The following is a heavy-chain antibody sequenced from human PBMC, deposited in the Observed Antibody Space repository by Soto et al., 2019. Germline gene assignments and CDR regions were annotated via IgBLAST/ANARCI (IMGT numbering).Heavy chain of an antibody. V-gene: IGHV5-51*01. CDR2: IYPGDSDA. CDR1: GSNFSQYW. CDR3: ARQGGEYNTMSDY. J-gene: IGHJ4*02. D-gene: IGHD3-10*01. Sequence: GESLRISYRSSGSNFSQYWIGWVRQTPGKGLEWMGMIYPGDSDARSSPSFEGQVTFSVDKSINTAYLQWNSLKASDTAMYYCARQGGEYNTMSDYWGQGTLVTVSS.